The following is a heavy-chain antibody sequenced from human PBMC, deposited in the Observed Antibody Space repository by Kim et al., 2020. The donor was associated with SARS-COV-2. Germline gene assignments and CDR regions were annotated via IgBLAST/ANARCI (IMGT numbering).Heavy chain of an antibody. CDR1: GFSFDYSA. D-gene: IGHD6-25*01. CDR2: INYNSGRI. Sequence: GGSLRLSCATSGFSFDYSAMHWVRQAPGKGLEWVSGINYNSGRIGYADSVKGRFTISRDNAKNSLYLQMNSLRDEDTALYYCAKARLTDSNWFDPWGQGT. V-gene: IGHV3-9*01. J-gene: IGHJ5*02. CDR3: AKARLTDSNWFDP.